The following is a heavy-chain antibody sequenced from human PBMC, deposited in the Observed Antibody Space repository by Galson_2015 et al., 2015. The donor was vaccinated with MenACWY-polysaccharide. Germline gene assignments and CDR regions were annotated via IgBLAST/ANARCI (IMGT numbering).Heavy chain of an antibody. J-gene: IGHJ3*01. CDR2: IYWDGDN. D-gene: IGHD3-16*01. Sequence: PARETPTQTLTLTWTFTRFALITRREGVDCIRQPPGKALEWLAVIYWDGDNRYSPSLRSRLTVTKDTSKNQVVLTMTNMDLVDTATYYCAHVMITFGGVIGDDAFDVWGPGTMVTVSS. V-gene: IGHV2-5*02. CDR3: AHVMITFGGVIGDDAFDV. CDR1: RFALITRREG.